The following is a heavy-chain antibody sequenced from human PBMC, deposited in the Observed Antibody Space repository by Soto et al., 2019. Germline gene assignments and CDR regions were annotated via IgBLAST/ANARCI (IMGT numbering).Heavy chain of an antibody. CDR2: VYNSGST. Sequence: LSLTCTVSGGSISSNYWTWIRQPPGKGLEWIGYVYNSGSTNYNPSLKSRVTISEDTSKSQFSLKVNSMTAADTAVYYCARYRREAVAGYTLDNWGPGILVTVSS. CDR1: GGSISSNY. D-gene: IGHD6-13*01. CDR3: ARYRREAVAGYTLDN. J-gene: IGHJ4*02. V-gene: IGHV4-59*01.